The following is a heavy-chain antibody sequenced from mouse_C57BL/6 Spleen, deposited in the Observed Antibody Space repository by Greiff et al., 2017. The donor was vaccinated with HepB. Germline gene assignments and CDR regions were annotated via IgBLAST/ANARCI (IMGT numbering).Heavy chain of an antibody. CDR2: IDPENGDT. D-gene: IGHD3-2*02. Sequence: VQLQQSGAELVRPGASVKLSCTASGFNIKDDYMHWVKQRPEQGLEWIGWIDPENGDTEYASKFQGKATITADTSSNTAYLQLSSLTSEDTAVYYCTSTGQLRDCYYAMDYWGPGTSVTVSS. CDR1: GFNIKDDY. V-gene: IGHV14-4*01. CDR3: TSTGQLRDCYYAMDY. J-gene: IGHJ4*01.